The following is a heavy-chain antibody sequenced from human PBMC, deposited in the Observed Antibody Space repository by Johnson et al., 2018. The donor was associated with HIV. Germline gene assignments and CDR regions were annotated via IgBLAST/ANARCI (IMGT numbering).Heavy chain of an antibody. CDR2: INWNGGST. Sequence: VQLVESGGGLVKPGGSLRLSCAASGFTFSDYYMSWIRQAPGKGLEWVSGINWNGGSTGYADSVKGRFTISRDNAKNSLYLQMNSLRADDTALYYCARVRAAAVSDAFDIWGQGTMVTVSS. CDR3: ARVRAAAVSDAFDI. CDR1: GFTFSDYY. V-gene: IGHV3-20*04. J-gene: IGHJ3*02. D-gene: IGHD6-13*01.